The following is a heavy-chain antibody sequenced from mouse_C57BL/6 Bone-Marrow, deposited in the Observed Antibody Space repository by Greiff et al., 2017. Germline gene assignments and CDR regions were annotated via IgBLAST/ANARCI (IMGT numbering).Heavy chain of an antibody. CDR1: GFTFSSYA. V-gene: IGHV5-4*03. CDR2: ISDGGSYT. J-gene: IGHJ3*01. D-gene: IGHD2-3*01. Sequence: EVKLVESGGGLVKPGGSLKLSCAASGFTFSSYAMSWVRQTPEKRLEWVATISDGGSYTYYPDNVKGRFTISRDNAKNNLYLQMSHLKSEDTAMYYCARGGYEFAYWGQGTLGTVSA. CDR3: ARGGYEFAY.